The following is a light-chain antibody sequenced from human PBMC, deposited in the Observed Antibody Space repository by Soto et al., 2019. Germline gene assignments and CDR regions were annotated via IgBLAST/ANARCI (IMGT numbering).Light chain of an antibody. Sequence: QSALTQPASVSGSPGQSITISCTGTSSDVGGYNYVSWYQQHPGKAPKLMIYDVSNRPSGVSNRFSGSKSGNTASLTISGLQAEEEADYYCSSYTSSILYVFGTGTKLTV. CDR3: SSYTSSILYV. CDR2: DVS. J-gene: IGLJ1*01. CDR1: SSDVGGYNY. V-gene: IGLV2-14*01.